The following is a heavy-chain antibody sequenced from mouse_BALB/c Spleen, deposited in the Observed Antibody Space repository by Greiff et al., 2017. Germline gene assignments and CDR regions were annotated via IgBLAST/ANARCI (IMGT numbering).Heavy chain of an antibody. D-gene: IGHD1-2*01. CDR1: GFSLSTYGIG. CDR2: IWWNDNK. Sequence: QVTLKVSGPGILQPSQTLSLTCSFSGFSLSTYGIGVGWIRQPSGKGLEWLAHIWWNDNKYYNTALKSRLTISKDTSNNQVFLKIASVDTADTATYYCARIAITTATFAYWGQGTLVTVSA. J-gene: IGHJ3*01. V-gene: IGHV8-11*01. CDR3: ARIAITTATFAY.